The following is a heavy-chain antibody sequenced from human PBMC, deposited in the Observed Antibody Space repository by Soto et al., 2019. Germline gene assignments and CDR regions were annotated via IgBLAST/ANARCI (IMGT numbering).Heavy chain of an antibody. CDR2: ISGSGGST. J-gene: IGHJ4*02. Sequence: GGSLRLSCAASGFTFSSYAMSWVRQAPGKGLEWVSAISGSGGSTYYADSVKGRFTISGDNSKNTLYLQMNSLRAEDTAVYYCAKDEGDSSGYYLDYWGQGTLVTVSS. CDR3: AKDEGDSSGYYLDY. CDR1: GFTFSSYA. V-gene: IGHV3-23*01. D-gene: IGHD3-22*01.